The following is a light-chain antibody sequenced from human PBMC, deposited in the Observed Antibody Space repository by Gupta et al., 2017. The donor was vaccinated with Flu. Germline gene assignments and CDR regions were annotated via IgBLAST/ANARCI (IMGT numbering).Light chain of an antibody. Sequence: DIVLTQSPASLAVSLGERATINCKSSRSVLYSSNNRNYLIWYQQKPGQSPKLLISWASIRESGVPDRFSGNGSGTDFTLTISSLQAEDVAVYYCQQFYNTPYTFGQGTKLEIK. J-gene: IGKJ2*01. CDR2: WAS. V-gene: IGKV4-1*01. CDR1: RSVLYSSNNRNY. CDR3: QQFYNTPYT.